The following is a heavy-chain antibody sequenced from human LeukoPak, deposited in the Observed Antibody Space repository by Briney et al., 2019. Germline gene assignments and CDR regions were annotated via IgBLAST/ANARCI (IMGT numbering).Heavy chain of an antibody. CDR2: IKHDGSEK. J-gene: IGHJ4*02. V-gene: IGHV3-7*01. Sequence: GGSLRLSCAASGFTFTSYWMTWVRQALGKGLEWVANIKHDGSEKYYVDSVKGRFTISRENANNSLHLQMNSLRAEDTAVYYCAKGYSSGARDWGQGTLVTVSS. CDR3: AKGYSSGARD. CDR1: GFTFTSYW. D-gene: IGHD6-19*01.